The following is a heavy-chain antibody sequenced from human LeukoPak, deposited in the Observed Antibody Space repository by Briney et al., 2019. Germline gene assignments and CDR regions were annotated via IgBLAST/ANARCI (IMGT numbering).Heavy chain of an antibody. CDR2: ISSSSSYI. CDR1: GFTFSSYG. Sequence: PGRSLRLSCAASGFTFSSYGMHWVRQAPGKGLEWVSSISSSSSYIYYADSVKGRFTISRDNAKNSLYLQMNSLRAEDTAVYYCARDMADYGSGSYTDYGMDVWGQGTTVTVSS. D-gene: IGHD3-10*01. CDR3: ARDMADYGSGSYTDYGMDV. V-gene: IGHV3-21*01. J-gene: IGHJ6*02.